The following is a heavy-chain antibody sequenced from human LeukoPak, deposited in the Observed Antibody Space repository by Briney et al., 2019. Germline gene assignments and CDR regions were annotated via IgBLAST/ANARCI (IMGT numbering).Heavy chain of an antibody. Sequence: SETLSLTCTVSGSSISSGEYYWRWIRQHPGKGLEWIGYIYYNRSTYYNPSLKSRVTISVDTSKNQFSLKLSSVTAADTAVYYCARDLLDTSMVHYWYFDLWGRGTLVTVSS. CDR3: ARDLLDTSMVHYWYFDL. J-gene: IGHJ2*01. CDR2: IYYNRST. V-gene: IGHV4-31*03. D-gene: IGHD5-18*01. CDR1: GSSISSGEYY.